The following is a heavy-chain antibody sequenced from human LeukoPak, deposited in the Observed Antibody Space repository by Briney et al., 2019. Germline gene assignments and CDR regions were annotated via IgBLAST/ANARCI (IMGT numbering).Heavy chain of an antibody. CDR2: ISWNSGSI. CDR1: GFTFDDYA. CDR3: AKEPAGYYYYGMGV. Sequence: GRSLRLYCATSGFTFDDYAMHWVRQAPGKGLEWVSGISWNSGSIGYADSVKGRFTISRDNAKNSLYLQMNSLRAEDTALYYCAKEPAGYYYYGMGVWGQGTTVTVSS. J-gene: IGHJ6*02. V-gene: IGHV3-9*01.